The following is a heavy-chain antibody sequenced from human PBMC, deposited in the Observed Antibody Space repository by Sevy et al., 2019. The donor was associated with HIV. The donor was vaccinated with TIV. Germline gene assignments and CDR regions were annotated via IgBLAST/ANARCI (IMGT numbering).Heavy chain of an antibody. J-gene: IGHJ4*02. D-gene: IGHD1-1*01. Sequence: SGPTLVKAKQSLTLTCTFSGFSLSATGVGVAWVRQCPGKAPEWLAIVYGSDEKRYNPSLKNRVTITRDTSKNQVVLFVTDMDPADTATYSCTHLVWNNDDYWGQGILVTVSS. CDR3: THLVWNNDDY. CDR1: GFSLSATGVG. CDR2: VYGSDEK. V-gene: IGHV2-5*01.